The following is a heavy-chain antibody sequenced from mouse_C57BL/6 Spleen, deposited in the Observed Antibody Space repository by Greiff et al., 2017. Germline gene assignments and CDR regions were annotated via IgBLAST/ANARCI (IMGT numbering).Heavy chain of an antibody. CDR3: VRGSYYAMDY. Sequence: EVQVVESGGGLVQPKGSLKLSCAASGFSFNTSAMNWVRQAPGKGLEWVARIRSKSNNYATYYADSVKDRFTISRDDSESMLYLQMNNLKTEDTAMYYCVRGSYYAMDYWGKGTTGTVSS. J-gene: IGHJ4*01. V-gene: IGHV10-1*01. CDR2: IRSKSNNYAT. CDR1: GFSFNTSA.